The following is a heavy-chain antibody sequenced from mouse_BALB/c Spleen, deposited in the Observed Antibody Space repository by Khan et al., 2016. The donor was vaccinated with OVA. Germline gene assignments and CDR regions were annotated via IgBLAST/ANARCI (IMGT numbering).Heavy chain of an antibody. J-gene: IGHJ3*01. D-gene: IGHD2-14*01. V-gene: IGHV1-4*01. Sequence: VQLQQSGAELARPGASVKMSCKASGYTFTSYTIHWIKQRPGPGLEWIGYINPSSGYTNYTQKFKDKATLTADKSSTTAYMQLSSLTSDDSAVYYCARDGAYYRNDGWFAYWGQGTLVTVSA. CDR1: GYTFTSYT. CDR2: INPSSGYT. CDR3: ARDGAYYRNDGWFAY.